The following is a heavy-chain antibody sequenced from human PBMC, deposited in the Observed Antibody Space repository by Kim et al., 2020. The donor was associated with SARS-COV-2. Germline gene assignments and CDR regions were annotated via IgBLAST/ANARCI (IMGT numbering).Heavy chain of an antibody. CDR3: ARDLTTVAGTFRSPYYYGMAV. J-gene: IGHJ6*02. CDR2: ISSSSSTI. CDR1: GFTFSSYS. V-gene: IGHV3-48*02. D-gene: IGHD6-19*01. Sequence: GGSLRLSCAASGFTFSSYSMNWVRQAPGKGLEWVSYISSSSSTIYYADSVKGRFTISRANAKNSLYLQMNSLRDEDPAVYYCARDLTTVAGTFRSPYYYGMAVRGQGTTVTVSS.